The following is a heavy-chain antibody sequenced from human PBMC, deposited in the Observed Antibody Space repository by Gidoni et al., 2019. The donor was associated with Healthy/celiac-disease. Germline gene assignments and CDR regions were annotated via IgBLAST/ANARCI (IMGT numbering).Heavy chain of an antibody. CDR3: ARVKIAARPTDY. D-gene: IGHD6-6*01. CDR1: GYTFTSYG. CDR2: LRAYNVNT. V-gene: IGHV1-18*01. Sequence: QVQLVQSGAEVKKPGASVKVSCKDSGYTFTSYGISWVRQAPGQGLEWMGWLRAYNVNTNYAQKLQGRVTMTTDTSTSTAYMELRSLRSDDTAVYYCARVKIAARPTDYWGQGTLVTVSS. J-gene: IGHJ4*02.